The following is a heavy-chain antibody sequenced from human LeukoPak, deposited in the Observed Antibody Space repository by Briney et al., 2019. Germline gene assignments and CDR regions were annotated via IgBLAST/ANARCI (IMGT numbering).Heavy chain of an antibody. J-gene: IGHJ6*03. D-gene: IGHD3-10*01. V-gene: IGHV7-4-1*02. CDR2: INTNTGNA. CDR3: ARSGGSGSYYARYYYYYMDI. CDR1: GYIFTDYY. Sequence: ASVKVSCKASGYIFTDYYIHWVRQAPGQGLEWMGWINTNTGNATYAQGFTGRFVFSLDTSVSTAYLQISSLKAEDTAVYYCARSGGSGSYYARYYYYYMDIWGKGTTVTVSS.